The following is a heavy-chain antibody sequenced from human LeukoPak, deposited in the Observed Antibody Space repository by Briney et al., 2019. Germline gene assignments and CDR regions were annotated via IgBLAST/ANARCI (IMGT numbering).Heavy chain of an antibody. D-gene: IGHD1-26*01. Sequence: ASVKVSCKASGGTFTSYAISWVRQAPGQGLEWMGGIIPIFGTANYAQKFQGRVTITADESTRTAYMELSSLRSEDTAVYYCAPRELRANWFDRWGQGTLVTVSS. V-gene: IGHV1-69*01. CDR3: APRELRANWFDR. J-gene: IGHJ5*02. CDR1: GGTFTSYA. CDR2: IIPIFGTA.